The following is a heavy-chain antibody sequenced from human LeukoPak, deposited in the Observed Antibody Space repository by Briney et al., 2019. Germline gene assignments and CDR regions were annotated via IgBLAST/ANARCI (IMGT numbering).Heavy chain of an antibody. CDR2: IYYSGST. CDR1: GGSISSYY. CDR3: ARVSTRGYFDCWVRGAYYFDY. D-gene: IGHD3-9*01. V-gene: IGHV4-59*01. Sequence: SETLSLTCTVSGGSISSYYWSWIRQPPGKGLEWIGYIYYSGSTNYNPSLKSRVTISVDTSKNQFSLKLSSVTAADTAVYYCARVSTRGYFDCWVRGAYYFDYWGQGTLVTVSS. J-gene: IGHJ4*02.